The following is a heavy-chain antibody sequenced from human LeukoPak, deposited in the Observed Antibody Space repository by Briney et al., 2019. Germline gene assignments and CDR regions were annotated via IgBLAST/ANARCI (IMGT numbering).Heavy chain of an antibody. CDR3: ARDLEYSSGWYYYYYYMDV. V-gene: IGHV3-21*01. CDR1: GFTFNSYT. Sequence: GGSLRLSCAASGFTFNSYTLNWVRQAPGKGLEWVSSIDSSSSYIYYADSVKGRFTISRDNAKNSLYLQMNSLRAEDTAVYYCARDLEYSSGWYYYYYYMDVWGKGTTVTISS. J-gene: IGHJ6*03. D-gene: IGHD6-19*01. CDR2: IDSSSSYI.